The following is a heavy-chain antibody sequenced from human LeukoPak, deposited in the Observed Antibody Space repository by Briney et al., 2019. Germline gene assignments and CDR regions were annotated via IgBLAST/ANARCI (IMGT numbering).Heavy chain of an antibody. Sequence: GGSLRLSCAASGFTFSSYGMHWVRQAPGKGLEWVAVISYDGSNKYYADSVKGRFTISRDNSKNTLYLQMNSLRAEDTAVYYCAKDRTPSYYGSSGRSPFQHWGQGTLVTLSS. V-gene: IGHV3-30*18. D-gene: IGHD3-22*01. J-gene: IGHJ1*01. CDR1: GFTFSSYG. CDR2: ISYDGSNK. CDR3: AKDRTPSYYGSSGRSPFQH.